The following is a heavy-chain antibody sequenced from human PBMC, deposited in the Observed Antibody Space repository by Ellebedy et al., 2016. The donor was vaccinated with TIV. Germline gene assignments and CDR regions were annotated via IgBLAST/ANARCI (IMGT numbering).Heavy chain of an antibody. V-gene: IGHV4-39*07. D-gene: IGHD4-17*01. CDR3: ARTTVTTGTVFDY. J-gene: IGHJ4*02. CDR2: IYYSGST. CDR1: GGSISSSSYY. Sequence: MPGGSLRLSCTVSGGSISSSSYYWGWIRQPPGKGLEWIGSIYYSGSTYYHPSLKSRVTISVDKSKNQFSLKLSSVTAADTAVYYCARTTVTTGTVFDYWGQGTLVTVSS.